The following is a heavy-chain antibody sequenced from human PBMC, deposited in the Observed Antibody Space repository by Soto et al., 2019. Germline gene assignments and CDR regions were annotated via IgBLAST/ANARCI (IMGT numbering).Heavy chain of an antibody. CDR3: ARGFPYYFDSSGRYFDY. CDR1: GFSVSRYA. V-gene: IGHV3-23*01. Sequence: PGGSLRLSCAASGFSVSRYAMMCVRQPPGKGQEWFAGMTGSGVDIRYADPVKGRFTISKDNAKNSVSLQLNSLRAEDTAVYYCARGFPYYFDSSGRYFDYGGQGTLVTVSS. CDR2: MTGSGVDI. J-gene: IGHJ4*02. D-gene: IGHD3-22*01.